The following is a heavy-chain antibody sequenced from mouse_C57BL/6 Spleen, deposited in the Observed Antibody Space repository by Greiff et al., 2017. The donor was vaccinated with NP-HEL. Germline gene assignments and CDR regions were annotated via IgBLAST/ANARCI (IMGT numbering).Heavy chain of an antibody. Sequence: EVQRVESGAELVRPGASVKLSCTASGFNIKDDYMHWVKQRPEQGLEWIGWIDPENGDTEYASKFQGKATITADTSSNTAYLQLSSLTSEDTAVYYCTTPLRLRNYAMDYWGQGTSVTVSS. D-gene: IGHD3-2*02. V-gene: IGHV14-4*01. J-gene: IGHJ4*01. CDR1: GFNIKDDY. CDR3: TTPLRLRNYAMDY. CDR2: IDPENGDT.